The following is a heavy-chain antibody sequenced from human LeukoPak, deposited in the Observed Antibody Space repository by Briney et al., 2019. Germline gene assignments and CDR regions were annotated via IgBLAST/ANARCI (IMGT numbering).Heavy chain of an antibody. CDR3: ARHPWGFGEFRIDY. Sequence: SETLSLTCTVSGGSISSYYWSWIRQSPGKGLEWIGYIYNSGSTSYNPSLKSRVTISVDTSKNQFSLKLSSVTAADTAVYYCARHPWGFGEFRIDYWGQGTLVTVSS. D-gene: IGHD3-10*01. CDR1: GGSISSYY. V-gene: IGHV4-59*08. CDR2: IYNSGST. J-gene: IGHJ4*02.